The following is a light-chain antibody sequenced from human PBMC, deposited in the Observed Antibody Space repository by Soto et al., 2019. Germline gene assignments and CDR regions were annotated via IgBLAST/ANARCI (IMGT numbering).Light chain of an antibody. Sequence: DIQMTQSPSSLSASVGARAPITCRASQSISNYLNWYQQKPGKAPKLLIYAASSFQSGVPSRFSGSGSGTEFTLTVSSLQSEDFAVYYCQQYIKWPITFGQGTRLEIK. CDR1: QSISNY. CDR2: AAS. CDR3: QQYIKWPIT. V-gene: IGKV1-39*01. J-gene: IGKJ5*01.